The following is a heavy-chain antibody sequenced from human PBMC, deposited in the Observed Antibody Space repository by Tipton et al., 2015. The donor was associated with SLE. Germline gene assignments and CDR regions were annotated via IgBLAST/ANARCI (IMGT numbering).Heavy chain of an antibody. Sequence: GLVKPSETLSLTCTVSGGSITNNYWSWIRQPAGKGLEWIGRIYPSGRTNCNPSLKSRVTMSVDMSKNQFSLNLSSVTAADTAVYYCARDDFWSGYRSWGQGTLVTVSS. CDR2: IYPSGRT. CDR1: GGSITNNY. D-gene: IGHD3-3*01. CDR3: ARDDFWSGYRS. J-gene: IGHJ4*02. V-gene: IGHV4-4*07.